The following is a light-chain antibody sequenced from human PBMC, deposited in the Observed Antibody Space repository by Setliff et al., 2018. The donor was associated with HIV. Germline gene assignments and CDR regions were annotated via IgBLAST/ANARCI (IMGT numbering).Light chain of an antibody. CDR1: QSLLYGSKNY. CDR2: WAS. CDR3: QQFYTSPHT. Sequence: DIVMTQSPDSLAVSLGERASFNCRSSQSLLYGSKNYLAWYQQKPGQPPTLLIYWASTRESGVPDRFSGSGSGTGFTLTISSLQSEDVAIYYCQQFYTSPHTFGGGTKVDIK. V-gene: IGKV4-1*01. J-gene: IGKJ4*01.